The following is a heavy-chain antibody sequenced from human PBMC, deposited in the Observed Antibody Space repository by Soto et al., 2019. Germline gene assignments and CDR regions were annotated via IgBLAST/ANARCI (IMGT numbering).Heavy chain of an antibody. CDR2: IYSGGST. J-gene: IGHJ4*02. V-gene: IGHV3-66*04. CDR1: GVTVSSNY. D-gene: IGHD5-18*01. CDR3: ARHGYNYGGGYFDY. Sequence: EVQLVESGGGLVQPGGSLRLSCAASGVTVSSNYMSWVRQAPGKGLEWVSVIYSGGSTYYADSVKGRFTIARDNSKNKLYLQMNSLRAEDTAVYYCARHGYNYGGGYFDYWGQGTLVTVSS.